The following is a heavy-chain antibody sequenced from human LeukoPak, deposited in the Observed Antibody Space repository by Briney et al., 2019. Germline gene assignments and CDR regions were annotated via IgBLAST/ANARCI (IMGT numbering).Heavy chain of an antibody. J-gene: IGHJ4*02. CDR2: IRYDGSNK. CDR1: GFTFSSYG. CDR3: ARDLQLSDSYYFDY. V-gene: IGHV3-30*02. D-gene: IGHD5-18*01. Sequence: HTGGSLRLSCAACGFTFSSYGMHWVRQAPGKGLEWGAFIRYDGSNKYYADSVKGRFTISRDNSKIPMYLQMNSLRAEDTAVYYCARDLQLSDSYYFDYWGQGTLVTVSS.